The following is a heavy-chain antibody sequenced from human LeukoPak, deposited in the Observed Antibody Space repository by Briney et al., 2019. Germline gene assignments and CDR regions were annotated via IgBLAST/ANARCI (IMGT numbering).Heavy chain of an antibody. CDR3: ARGYSSSWGDWFDP. CDR2: INPNSGGT. D-gene: IGHD6-13*01. J-gene: IGHJ5*02. V-gene: IGHV1-2*06. Sequence: RINPNSGGTNYAQKFQGRVTMTRDTSISTAYMELSRLRSDDTAVYYCARGYSSSWGDWFDPWGQGTLVTVSS.